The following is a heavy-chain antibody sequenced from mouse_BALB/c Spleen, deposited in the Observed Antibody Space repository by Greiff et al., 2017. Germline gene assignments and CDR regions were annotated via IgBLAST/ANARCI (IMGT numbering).Heavy chain of an antibody. CDR2: ISYDGSN. CDR1: GYSITSGYY. V-gene: IGHV3-6*02. D-gene: IGHD2-14*01. Sequence: VQLQQSGPGLVKPSQSLSLTCSVTGYSITSGYYWNWIRQFPGNKLEWMGYISYDGSNNYNPSLKNRISITRDTSKNQFFLKLNSVTTEDTATYYCARTPYRYDVGYYFDYWGQGTTLTVSS. CDR3: ARTPYRYDVGYYFDY. J-gene: IGHJ2*01.